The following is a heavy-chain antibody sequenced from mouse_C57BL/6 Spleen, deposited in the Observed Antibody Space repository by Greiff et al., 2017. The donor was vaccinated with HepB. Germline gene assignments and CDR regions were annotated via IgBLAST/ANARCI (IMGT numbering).Heavy chain of an antibody. CDR1: GFTFSSYA. Sequence: EVQGVESGEGLVKPGGSLKLSCAASGFTFSSYAMSWVRQTPEKRLEWVAYISSGGDYIYYADTVKGRFTISRDNARNTLYLQMSSLKSEDTAMDYGTREKFNWDGYFDVWGTGTTVTVSS. V-gene: IGHV5-9-1*02. D-gene: IGHD4-1*01. J-gene: IGHJ1*03. CDR3: TREKFNWDGYFDV. CDR2: ISSGGDYI.